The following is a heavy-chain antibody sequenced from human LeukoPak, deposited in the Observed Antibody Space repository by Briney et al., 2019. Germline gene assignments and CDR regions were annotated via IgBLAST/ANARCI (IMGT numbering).Heavy chain of an antibody. CDR3: ARPPAYYYGSGSYYTGGSYFDY. D-gene: IGHD3-10*01. CDR2: INHSGST. V-gene: IGHV4-34*01. CDR1: GGSFSGYY. J-gene: IGHJ4*02. Sequence: SETLSLTCAVYGGSFSGYYWSWIRQPPGKGLEWIGEINHSGSTNYNPSLKSRVTISVDTSKNQLSLKLSSVTAADTAVYYCARPPAYYYGSGSYYTGGSYFDYWGQGTLVTVSS.